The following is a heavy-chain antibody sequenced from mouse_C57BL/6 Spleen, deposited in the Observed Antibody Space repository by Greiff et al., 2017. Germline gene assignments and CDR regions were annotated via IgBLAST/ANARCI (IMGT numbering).Heavy chain of an antibody. V-gene: IGHV10-1*01. Sequence: VQLKESGGGLVQPKGSLKLSCAASGFSFNTYAMNWVRQAPGKGLEWVARIRSKSNNYATYYADSVKDRFTISRDDSESMLYLQMNSLKTEATAMYDGVRGGYGSSSFAYWGQGTLVTVSA. CDR1: GFSFNTYA. CDR3: VRGGYGSSSFAY. D-gene: IGHD1-1*01. J-gene: IGHJ3*01. CDR2: IRSKSNNYAT.